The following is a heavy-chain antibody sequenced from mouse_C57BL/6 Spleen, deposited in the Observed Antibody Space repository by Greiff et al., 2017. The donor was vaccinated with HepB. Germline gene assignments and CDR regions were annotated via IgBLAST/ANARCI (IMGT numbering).Heavy chain of an antibody. J-gene: IGHJ4*01. CDR3: VRPLYYYDAMDY. D-gene: IGHD1-1*01. CDR1: GFSFNTYA. Sequence: EVKLMESGGGLVQPKGSLKLSCAASGFSFNTYAMNWVRQAPGKGLEWVARIRSKSNNYATYYADSVKDRFTISRDDSESMLYLQMNNLKTEDTAMYYCVRPLYYYDAMDYWGQGTSVTVSS. CDR2: IRSKSNNYAT. V-gene: IGHV10-1*01.